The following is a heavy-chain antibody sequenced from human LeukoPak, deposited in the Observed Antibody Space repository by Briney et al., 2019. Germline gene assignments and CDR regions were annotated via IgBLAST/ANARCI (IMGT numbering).Heavy chain of an antibody. CDR1: GYTFTSYG. J-gene: IGHJ6*02. CDR2: INPSGGGT. CDR3: ARDVYGLDV. Sequence: ASVKVSCKASGYTFTSYGINWVRQAPGQGLEWMGVINPSGGGTTYVQKFQGRVTMTRDTSTSTVYMELSSLRSEDTAMYYCARDVYGLDVWGQGTTVTVSS. V-gene: IGHV1-46*01.